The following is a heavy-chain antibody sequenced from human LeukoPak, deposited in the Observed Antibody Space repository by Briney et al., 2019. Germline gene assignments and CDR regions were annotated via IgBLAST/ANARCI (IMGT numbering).Heavy chain of an antibody. J-gene: IGHJ4*02. V-gene: IGHV4-30-4*01. Sequence: SETLSLTCTVSGGSINSGDYYWTWIRQPPGKGLEWIGYIYYSGSTYYNPSLRSRVTISVDTSKNQFSLNLSSVTAADTAVYFCARSGYSFLVDSWGQGTLVTVSS. CDR2: IYYSGST. CDR1: GGSINSGDYY. D-gene: IGHD5-18*01. CDR3: ARSGYSFLVDS.